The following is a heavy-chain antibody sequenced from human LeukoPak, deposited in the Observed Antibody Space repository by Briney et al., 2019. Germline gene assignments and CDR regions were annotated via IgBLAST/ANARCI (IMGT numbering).Heavy chain of an antibody. V-gene: IGHV1-2*02. Sequence: ASVKVSCKASGYTFTDYYIHWVRQAPGQGLEWMAWMNPKRGDTSYAQKFQGRVTMTRDTSISTAYMELRSLKSDDTAVYYCASLKNYYDSSGYLVTDAFDIWGQGTMVTVSS. CDR2: MNPKRGDT. CDR3: ASLKNYYDSSGYLVTDAFDI. CDR1: GYTFTDYY. D-gene: IGHD3-22*01. J-gene: IGHJ3*02.